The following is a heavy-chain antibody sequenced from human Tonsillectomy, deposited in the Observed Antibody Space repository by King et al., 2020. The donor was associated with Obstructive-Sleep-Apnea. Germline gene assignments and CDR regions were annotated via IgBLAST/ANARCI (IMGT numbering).Heavy chain of an antibody. Sequence: VQLVESGGGLVQPGGSLRLSCAASGFTFSNYDIHWVRQATGKGLEWVSAIGTAGDTYFPDSVKGRFTISRENAKNSLYLQMNSLRAGDTAVYYCARVSLIVAGTHFYDYWGQGTLVTVSS. V-gene: IGHV3-13*01. CDR1: GFTFSNYD. J-gene: IGHJ4*02. CDR2: IGTAGDT. CDR3: ARVSLIVAGTHFYDY. D-gene: IGHD2-15*01.